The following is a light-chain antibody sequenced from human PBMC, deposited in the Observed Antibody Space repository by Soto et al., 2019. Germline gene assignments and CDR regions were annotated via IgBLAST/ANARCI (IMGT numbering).Light chain of an antibody. J-gene: IGKJ1*01. Sequence: EIVLTQSPATLSLSPGERATLSCRASQSVSRHLAWYQQKPGQAPRLLIYDASNRATGIPARFSGSGSGTDFTLTISSLEPEDFAVYYCQQYGSSPWTFGQGTKVDIK. CDR1: QSVSRH. CDR3: QQYGSSPWT. V-gene: IGKV3-11*01. CDR2: DAS.